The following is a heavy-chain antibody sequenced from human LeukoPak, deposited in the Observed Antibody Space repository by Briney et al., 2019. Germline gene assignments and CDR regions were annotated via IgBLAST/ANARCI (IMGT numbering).Heavy chain of an antibody. D-gene: IGHD2-15*01. Sequence: GGSLRLSCAASGFTFSSYWMNWVRQAPGMGLEWVAKIKQDGSEKYYVDSVKGRFTISRDNAKNSLYLQMNSLRAEDTAVYYCVSTATFDYWGQGTLVTVTS. J-gene: IGHJ4*02. CDR3: VSTATFDY. V-gene: IGHV3-7*01. CDR2: IKQDGSEK. CDR1: GFTFSSYW.